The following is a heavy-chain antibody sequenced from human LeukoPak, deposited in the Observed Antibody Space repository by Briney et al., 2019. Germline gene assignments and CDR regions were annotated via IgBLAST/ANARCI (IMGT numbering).Heavy chain of an antibody. Sequence: PGGSLRLSCAASGFTFSTYDMNWVRQAPGKGLEWISYISSSGITIFYADFVKGRFTISRDNAKNSLYLQMNSLRAEDTAVYYCGTYPESLYYGSGIFDYWGQGTLVTVSS. CDR2: ISSSGITI. D-gene: IGHD3-10*01. CDR1: GFTFSTYD. CDR3: GTYPESLYYGSGIFDY. V-gene: IGHV3-48*03. J-gene: IGHJ4*02.